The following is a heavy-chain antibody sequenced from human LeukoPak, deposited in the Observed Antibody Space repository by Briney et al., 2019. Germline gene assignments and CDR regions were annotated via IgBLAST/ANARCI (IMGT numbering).Heavy chain of an antibody. CDR3: AKDQVTMVRGANDY. CDR1: GFTFSSYA. J-gene: IGHJ4*02. D-gene: IGHD3-10*01. V-gene: IGHV3-23*01. CDR2: ISGSGVST. Sequence: GGSLRLSCAASGFTFSSYAMSWVRQAPGKGLEWVSVISGSGVSTYYADSVTGRFTISRDNSKNTLYLQMSSLRAEDTAVYYCAKDQVTMVRGANDYWGQGTLVTASS.